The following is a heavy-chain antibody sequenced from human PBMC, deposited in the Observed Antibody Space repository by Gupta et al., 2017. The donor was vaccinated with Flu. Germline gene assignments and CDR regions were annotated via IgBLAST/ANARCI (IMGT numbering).Heavy chain of an antibody. J-gene: IGHJ4*02. D-gene: IGHD6-13*01. CDR2: ISGSGGTT. Sequence: EMQMLESGGGLVHPGGSLRLSCAASGFAFSTYIMTWVRQAPGKGLEWVSGISGSGGTTFSADSVKGRFTISRDNSRKTLFLQMNSLRAEDTARYFCARRTGAGTFDYWGQGALVTVSS. V-gene: IGHV3-23*01. CDR1: GFAFSTYI. CDR3: ARRTGAGTFDY.